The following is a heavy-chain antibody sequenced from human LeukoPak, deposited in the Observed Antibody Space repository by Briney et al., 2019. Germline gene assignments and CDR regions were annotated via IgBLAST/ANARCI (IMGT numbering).Heavy chain of an antibody. CDR2: ISSSSRTI. J-gene: IGHJ3*02. Sequence: PGGSLRLSCAASGFTFSSYSMNWVRQAPGKGLEWVSYISSSSRTIYYADSVKGRFTISRDNAKNSLYLQMNSLRAEDTAVYYCARGIAAAGVGAFDIWGQGTMVTVSS. CDR1: GFTFSSYS. CDR3: ARGIAAAGVGAFDI. V-gene: IGHV3-48*01. D-gene: IGHD6-13*01.